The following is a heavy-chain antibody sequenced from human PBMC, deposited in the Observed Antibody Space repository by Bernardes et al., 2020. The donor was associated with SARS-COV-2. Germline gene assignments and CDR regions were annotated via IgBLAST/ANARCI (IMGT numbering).Heavy chain of an antibody. CDR3: ARLGIAVTLSGVYYYYGMDV. CDR1: GFTVSNNY. Sequence: GGSLRLSCAASGFTVSNNYMTWVRQPPGKGLEYVSTLYSGVGTNYADSVKGRFSLSRDNSKNTLYLQMNDLRPEDTAVYYCARLGIAVTLSGVYYYYGMDVWGQGTTVTVSS. D-gene: IGHD6-19*01. CDR2: LYSGVGT. J-gene: IGHJ6*02. V-gene: IGHV3-66*01.